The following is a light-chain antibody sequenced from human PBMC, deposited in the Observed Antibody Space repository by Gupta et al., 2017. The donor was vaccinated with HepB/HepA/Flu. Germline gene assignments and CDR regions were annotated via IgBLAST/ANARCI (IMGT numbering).Light chain of an antibody. CDR2: DVS. Sequence: QSALTQPASVSGSPGQPITISCTGTSSDVGGYNYASWYQQHPGKAPKLMIYDVSNRPSGVSNRFSGSKSGNTASLTISGLQAEDEADYYCSSYTSSSTYVFGTGTKVTGL. CDR1: SSDVGGYNY. CDR3: SSYTSSSTYV. V-gene: IGLV2-14*03. J-gene: IGLJ1*01.